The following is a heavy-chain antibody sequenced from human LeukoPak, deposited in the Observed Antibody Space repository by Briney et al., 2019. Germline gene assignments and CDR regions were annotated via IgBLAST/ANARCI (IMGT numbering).Heavy chain of an antibody. CDR2: IIPIFGTT. Sequence: ASVKASCKASGYSFTSYYMHWVRQAPGQGLEWMGGIIPIFGTTNYAQKFQGRVTITADESTRTSYLELSSYMEVSNLGSEDTAVYYCARGGSTIQGWFDPWGQGTLVTVSS. V-gene: IGHV1-69*13. J-gene: IGHJ5*02. CDR1: GYSFTSYY. CDR3: ARGGSTIQGWFDP. D-gene: IGHD3-10*01.